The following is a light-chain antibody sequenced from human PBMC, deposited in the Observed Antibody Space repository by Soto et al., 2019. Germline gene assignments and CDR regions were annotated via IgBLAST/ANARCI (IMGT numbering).Light chain of an antibody. Sequence: QSVLTQPPSASGTPGQRVNISCSGSSSNIGSNYVYWYRQFPGTAPKLLIQRNNQRPSGVPARFSGSKSGTSASLAISGRRSEDEADYYCGGWDDSLSGPVFGGGTQLTVL. CDR3: GGWDDSLSGPV. V-gene: IGLV1-47*01. CDR2: RNN. CDR1: SSNIGSNY. J-gene: IGLJ2*01.